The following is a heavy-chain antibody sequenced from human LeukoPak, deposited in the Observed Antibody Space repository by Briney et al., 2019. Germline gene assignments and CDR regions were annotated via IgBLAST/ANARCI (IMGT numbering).Heavy chain of an antibody. CDR2: ISYSGGT. Sequence: SETLSLTCTVSGGSIRNYYWSWVRQPPGKGPGLTQHISYSGGTNYNPSLKSRVTISVDTSKNQFSLKLRSVTAADTAVYYCARGAPGDIVVVVAATKFDYWGQGTLVTVSS. D-gene: IGHD2-15*01. J-gene: IGHJ4*02. V-gene: IGHV4-59*01. CDR1: GGSIRNYY. CDR3: ARGAPGDIVVVVAATKFDY.